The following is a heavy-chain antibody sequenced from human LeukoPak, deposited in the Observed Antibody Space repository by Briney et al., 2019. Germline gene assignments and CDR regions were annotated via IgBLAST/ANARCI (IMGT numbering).Heavy chain of an antibody. Sequence: SVKVSCKASGGTFSSYAIGWVRQATGQGHEWMGGIIPIFGTANYAQKFQGRVTITADESTSTAYMELRSLRSEDTAVYYCARGSYSYAHAYYYYYMDVWGKGTTVTVFS. D-gene: IGHD5-18*01. CDR3: ARGSYSYAHAYYYYYMDV. CDR1: GGTFSSYA. CDR2: IIPIFGTA. J-gene: IGHJ6*03. V-gene: IGHV1-69*13.